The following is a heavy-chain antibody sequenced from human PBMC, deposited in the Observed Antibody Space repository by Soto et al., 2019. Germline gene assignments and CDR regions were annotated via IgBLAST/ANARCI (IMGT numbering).Heavy chain of an antibody. CDR1: GGSISGGRYY. Sequence: QVQLQESGPGLVKASRTLSLTCTVSGGSISGGRYYWSWIRQHPGKGLEWIGNIHYSGTTHYNPSLKSRFTISIDTSKNNFSLKLRSVTAADTAVYFCARGGGVIAPVDFWGQGTLVTVSS. CDR3: ARGGGVIAPVDF. J-gene: IGHJ4*02. V-gene: IGHV4-31*03. CDR2: IHYSGTT. D-gene: IGHD3-16*02.